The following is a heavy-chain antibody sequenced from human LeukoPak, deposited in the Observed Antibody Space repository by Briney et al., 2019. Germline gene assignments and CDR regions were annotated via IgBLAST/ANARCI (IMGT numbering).Heavy chain of an antibody. D-gene: IGHD1-14*01. CDR3: AKASPESAWFDP. V-gene: IGHV3-30*18. J-gene: IGHJ5*02. Sequence: GGSLRLSCAASGFTFSSYGMHWVRQAPGKGLEWVAVISYDGSNKYYADSVKGRFTISRDNSKNTLYLQMNSLRAEDTAVYCCAKASPESAWFDPWGQGTLVTVSS. CDR2: ISYDGSNK. CDR1: GFTFSSYG.